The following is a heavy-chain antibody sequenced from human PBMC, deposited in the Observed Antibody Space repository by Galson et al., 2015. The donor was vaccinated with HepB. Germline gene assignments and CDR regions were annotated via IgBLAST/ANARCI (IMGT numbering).Heavy chain of an antibody. J-gene: IGHJ3*02. CDR2: ISAYNGKT. V-gene: IGHV1-18*04. D-gene: IGHD4-23*01. CDR3: ARTTVVIPEWDAFDI. CDR1: SYTFNIYG. Sequence: SVKVSCKAFSYTFNIYGISWVRQAPGQGLEWMGWISAYNGKTNYAQNLQGRVTMTTDASTSTAYMELRSLRSDDTAVYYCARTTVVIPEWDAFDIWGQGTMVTVSS.